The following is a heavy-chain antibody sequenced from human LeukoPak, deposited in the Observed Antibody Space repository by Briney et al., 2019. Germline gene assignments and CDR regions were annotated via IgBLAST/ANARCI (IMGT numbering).Heavy chain of an antibody. Sequence: SETLSLTCTVSGGSISSYYWSWIRQPAGKGLEWIGRIYTSGSTNYNPSLKSRVTMSVDTSKNQFSLKLSSVTAADTAVYYCARIYDFWSGYYYMDVWSKGTTVTVSS. CDR3: ARIYDFWSGYYYMDV. CDR1: GGSISSYY. V-gene: IGHV4-4*07. CDR2: IYTSGST. J-gene: IGHJ6*03. D-gene: IGHD3-3*01.